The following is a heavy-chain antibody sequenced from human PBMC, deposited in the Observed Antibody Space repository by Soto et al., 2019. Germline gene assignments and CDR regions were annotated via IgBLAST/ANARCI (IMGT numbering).Heavy chain of an antibody. D-gene: IGHD3-22*01. CDR3: ARLTYYYDSSGYYGGWFDP. J-gene: IGHJ5*02. CDR2: IYYSGST. V-gene: IGHV4-39*01. Sequence: PSETLSLTCTVSGGSISSSSYYWGWIRQPPGKGLEWIGSIYYSGSTYYNPSLKSRVTISIDTSKNQFSLKLSSVTAADTAVYYCARLTYYYDSSGYYGGWFDPWGQGTLVTVSS. CDR1: GGSISSSSYY.